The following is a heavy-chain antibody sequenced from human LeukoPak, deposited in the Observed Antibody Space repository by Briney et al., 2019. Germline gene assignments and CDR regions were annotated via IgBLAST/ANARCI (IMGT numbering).Heavy chain of an antibody. V-gene: IGHV4-39*01. CDR3: ARVGADGSGFLFDY. CDR2: IFSRGGT. CDR1: GGSISNNNYH. D-gene: IGHD3-10*01. J-gene: IGHJ4*02. Sequence: SETLSLTCTVSGGSISNNNYHWAWIRQPPGKGLEWIGNIFSRGGTYYNPSLKSRVTISVDTSKNQFSLKLSSVTAADTAVYYCARVGADGSGFLFDYWGQGTLVTVSS.